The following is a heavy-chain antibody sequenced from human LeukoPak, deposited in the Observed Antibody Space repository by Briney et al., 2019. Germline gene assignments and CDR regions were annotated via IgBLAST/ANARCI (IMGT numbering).Heavy chain of an antibody. CDR2: ISSGSSYK. CDR1: GFTFSSYS. CDR3: ARDSLEYSSSSGFDY. J-gene: IGHJ4*02. V-gene: IGHV3-21*01. D-gene: IGHD6-6*01. Sequence: PGGPLRLSCAASGFTFSSYSMNWVRQAPGKGQEWVSAISSGSSYKYFTDSVRGRFSISRDNAKDSLYLQMNSLRAGDTAVYYCARDSLEYSSSSGFDYWGQGTLVTVSS.